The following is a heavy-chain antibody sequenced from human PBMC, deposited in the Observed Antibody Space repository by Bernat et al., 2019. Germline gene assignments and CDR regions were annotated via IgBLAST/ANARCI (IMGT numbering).Heavy chain of an antibody. CDR1: GFTVSSNY. CDR3: ARQDDFWSGFVV. D-gene: IGHD3-3*01. CDR2: IYSDGST. Sequence: EVQLVESGGNLVQPGGSLRLSCAASGFTVSSNYMSWVRQAPGKGLEWVSTIYSDGSTYYDDSVKGRFVSSRDNSKNTLFLHMSRLRADDMALYYCARQDDFWSGFVVWGQGTLVTVSS. J-gene: IGHJ5*02. V-gene: IGHV3-66*04.